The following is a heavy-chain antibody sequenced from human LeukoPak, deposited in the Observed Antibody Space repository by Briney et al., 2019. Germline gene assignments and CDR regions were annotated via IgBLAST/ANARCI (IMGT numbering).Heavy chain of an antibody. J-gene: IGHJ3*02. CDR3: ARDRDEWNAFDI. CDR1: GLTFSSYR. Sequence: GGSLRLSCAASGLTFSSYRFDWVRQAPGKGLEWVSTISSDSSHIYYADSVKGRFTLSRDNAKNSLHLQMNSLRAEDTAVYYCARDRDEWNAFDIWGQGTMVTVSS. V-gene: IGHV3-21*06. CDR2: ISSDSSHI. D-gene: IGHD3-3*01.